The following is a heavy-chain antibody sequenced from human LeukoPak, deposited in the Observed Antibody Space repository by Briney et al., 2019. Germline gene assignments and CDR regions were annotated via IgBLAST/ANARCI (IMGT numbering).Heavy chain of an antibody. D-gene: IGHD3-22*01. CDR3: SPPRGDSSGYYYVY. CDR1: GLTFSSYV. CDR2: ISGTGGST. J-gene: IGHJ4*02. V-gene: IGHV3-23*01. Sequence: SGGSLRLSCTASGLTFSSYVRGWVRQAPGKGLEWVSTISGTGGSTFYADSVKGRFTISRDNSKSTLYLQMNSLRAEDTATYYCSPPRGDSSGYYYVYWGQGTLVTVSS.